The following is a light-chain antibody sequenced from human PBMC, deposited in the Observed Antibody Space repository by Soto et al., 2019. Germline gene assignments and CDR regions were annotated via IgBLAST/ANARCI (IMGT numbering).Light chain of an antibody. V-gene: IGKV3-11*01. CDR1: QSVSSY. J-gene: IGKJ5*01. Sequence: EIVLTQSPATLPLSPGERATLSCRASQSVSSYLAWYQQKPGQAPRLLIYDASNRATGIPARFSGSGSGTDFSLTINSLEPEDFAVYYCQQRSNWPSITFGQGTRLEIK. CDR2: DAS. CDR3: QQRSNWPSIT.